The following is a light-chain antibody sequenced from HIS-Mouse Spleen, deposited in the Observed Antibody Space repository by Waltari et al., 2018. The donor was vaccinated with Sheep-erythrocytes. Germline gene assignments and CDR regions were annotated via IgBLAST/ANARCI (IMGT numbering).Light chain of an antibody. CDR2: DVS. Sequence: QSALTQPRSESGSPGKSVTLSCTGTISHVGGYNYVSRYHQPPGKAPKLLSYDVSKRPSGFPDRFSGSQSGNTASLTISGLQAEDEADYYCCSYAGSYTYVFGTGTKVTVL. CDR3: CSYAGSYTYV. J-gene: IGLJ1*01. V-gene: IGLV2-11*01. CDR1: ISHVGGYNY.